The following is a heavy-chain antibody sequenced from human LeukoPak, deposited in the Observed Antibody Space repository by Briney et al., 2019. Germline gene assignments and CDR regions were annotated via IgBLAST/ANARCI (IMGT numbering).Heavy chain of an antibody. J-gene: IGHJ4*02. D-gene: IGHD4-23*01. CDR2: IYSSGST. CDR1: GGSINSYY. Sequence: SETLYLTCTVSGGSINSYYWSWIRQPAGKGLEWIGRIYSSGSTNYNPSLKSRVSMSVDTSKNQFSLKLTSVTAADTAVYYCARGGKATVVTMWGQGILVTVSS. V-gene: IGHV4-4*07. CDR3: ARGGKATVVTM.